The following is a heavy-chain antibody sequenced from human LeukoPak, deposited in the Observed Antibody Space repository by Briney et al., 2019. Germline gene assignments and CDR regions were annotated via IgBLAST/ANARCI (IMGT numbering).Heavy chain of an antibody. D-gene: IGHD1-26*01. Sequence: PSETLSLTCTVSGGSISSGSYYWSWIRQPAGKGLEWIGRIYTSGSTNYNPSLKSRVTISVDTSKNQSSLKLSSVTAADTAVYYCAREVGYYYYYMDVWGKGTTVTVSS. CDR3: AREVGYYYYYMDV. CDR2: IYTSGST. V-gene: IGHV4-61*02. CDR1: GGSISSGSYY. J-gene: IGHJ6*03.